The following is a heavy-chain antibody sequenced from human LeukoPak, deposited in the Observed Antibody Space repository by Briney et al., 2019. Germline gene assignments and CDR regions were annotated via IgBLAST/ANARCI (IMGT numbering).Heavy chain of an antibody. J-gene: IGHJ2*01. CDR2: NIPIFGTA. CDR1: GGTFSSYA. CDR3: ARLKSSGSYYVDRSWYFDL. V-gene: IGHV1-69*05. D-gene: IGHD1-26*01. Sequence: SVKVSCKASGGTFSSYAISWVRQAPGQGLEWMGGNIPIFGTANYAQKFQGRVTITTDESTSTAYMELSSLRSDDTAVYYCARLKSSGSYYVDRSWYFDLWGRGTLVTVSS.